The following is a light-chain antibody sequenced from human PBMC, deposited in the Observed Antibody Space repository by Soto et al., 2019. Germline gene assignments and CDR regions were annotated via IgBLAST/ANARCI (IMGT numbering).Light chain of an antibody. CDR3: QKYSSARWT. V-gene: IGKV1-27*01. CDR2: AAS. CDR1: QGISIY. Sequence: DIQMTQSPSSLSASVGDRVTITCRASQGISIYLAWYQQKPGKVPKLLIYAASTLQSGVPSRFSGSGSGTDYTLTISSLQPEDVATYYCQKYSSARWTFGQGTKVEIK. J-gene: IGKJ1*01.